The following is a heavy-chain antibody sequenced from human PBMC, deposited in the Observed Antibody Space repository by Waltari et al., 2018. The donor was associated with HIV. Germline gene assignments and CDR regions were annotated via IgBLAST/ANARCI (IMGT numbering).Heavy chain of an antibody. Sequence: QVQLVESGGGVVQPGKSLRLSCAASGFTFSNYGMHWVRQAPGKGPELVAFISSDENYKYYADSVKGRFTISRYNTNNTVFLQMSSLRTDDSAFYYCAKDRGGSCCGAFDIWGQRMKVTVSS. V-gene: IGHV3-30*18. D-gene: IGHD2-15*01. CDR2: ISSDENYK. J-gene: IGHJ3*02. CDR3: AKDRGGSCCGAFDI. CDR1: GFTFSNYG.